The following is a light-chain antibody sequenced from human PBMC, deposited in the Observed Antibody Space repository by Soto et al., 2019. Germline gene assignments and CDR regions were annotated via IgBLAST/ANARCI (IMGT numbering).Light chain of an antibody. J-gene: IGKJ4*01. CDR1: QSVSRY. Sequence: DVQMTQSPSSLSALVGDRVTITCRASQSVSRYLNWYQHKPGKAPKLLINAASNLRSGVPSRFSGSGSGTEFTLTISSLQPEDFATYYCQQLNSYPLTFGGGTKVDIK. V-gene: IGKV1-9*01. CDR2: AAS. CDR3: QQLNSYPLT.